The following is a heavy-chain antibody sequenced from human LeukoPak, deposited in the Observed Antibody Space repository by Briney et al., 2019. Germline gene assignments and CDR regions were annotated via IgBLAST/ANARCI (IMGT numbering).Heavy chain of an antibody. V-gene: IGHV4-38-2*02. CDR1: GYSISTGYY. CDR2: IYHSGST. J-gene: IGHJ6*03. CDR3: ARVDWLANYYYYMDV. Sequence: ASETLSLTCTVSGYSISTGYYWGWIRQPPGKGLEWIGSIYHSGSTYSNPSLKSRVTISVDTSKNQFSLNLSSVTAADTAVYYCARVDWLANYYYYMDVWGKGTTVTVSS. D-gene: IGHD2-21*01.